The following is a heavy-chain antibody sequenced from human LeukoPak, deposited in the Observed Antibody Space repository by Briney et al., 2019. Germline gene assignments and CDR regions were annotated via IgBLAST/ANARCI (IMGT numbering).Heavy chain of an antibody. CDR3: ARVKGLDSGSRVDAFDI. J-gene: IGHJ3*02. CDR1: GGSISSYY. V-gene: IGHV4-59*01. Sequence: SETLSLTCTVSGGSISSYYWSWIRQPPGKGLEWIGYIYYSGSTNYNPSLKSRVTISVDTSKNQFSLKLSSVTAADTAVYYCARVKGLDSGSRVDAFDIWGQGTLVTVSS. D-gene: IGHD1-26*01. CDR2: IYYSGST.